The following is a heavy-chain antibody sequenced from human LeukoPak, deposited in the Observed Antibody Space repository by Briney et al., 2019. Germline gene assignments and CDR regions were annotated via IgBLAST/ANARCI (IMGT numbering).Heavy chain of an antibody. CDR1: GFTFRSHG. V-gene: IGHV3-30*03. D-gene: IGHD6-6*01. J-gene: IGHJ3*01. CDR3: ARKQYSESSWVLGAFDL. CDR2: ISYDGSNK. Sequence: GGSLRLSCAASGFTFRSHGMHWVRLAPGKGLEWVALISYDGSNKYYADSVKGRFTISGDNSQSTVYLQMNSLRVEDTALYYCARKQYSESSWVLGAFDLWGQGTMVIVSS.